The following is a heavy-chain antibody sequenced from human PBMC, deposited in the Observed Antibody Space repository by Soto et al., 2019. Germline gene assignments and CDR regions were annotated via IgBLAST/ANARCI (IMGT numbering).Heavy chain of an antibody. Sequence: GGSLRLSCAASGFTFSSYGMHWVRQAPGKGLEWVAVISYDGSNKYYADSVKGRFTISRDNSKNTLYLQMNSLRAEDTAVYYCAKGVTLWLPDYWGQGTLVTVSS. J-gene: IGHJ4*02. CDR1: GFTFSSYG. V-gene: IGHV3-30*18. CDR2: ISYDGSNK. CDR3: AKGVTLWLPDY. D-gene: IGHD5-18*01.